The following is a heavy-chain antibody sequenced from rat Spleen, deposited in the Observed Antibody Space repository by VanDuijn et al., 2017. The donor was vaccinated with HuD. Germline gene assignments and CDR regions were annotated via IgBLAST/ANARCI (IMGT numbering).Heavy chain of an antibody. J-gene: IGHJ1*01. V-gene: IGHV5S13*01. CDR1: GFTFSIYG. D-gene: IGHD1-12*03. Sequence: EVQLVDHGGGLVQPGRSLKLSCAPSGFTFSIYGLAWVRQAPTKGLEWVASIGTGGGNTYYRDSVKGRFTISRDNAKSTLYLQLDSLRSEDTATYYCARHAYYDGYYHWYFDFWGPGTMVTVSS. CDR3: ARHAYYDGYYHWYFDF. CDR2: IGTGGGNT.